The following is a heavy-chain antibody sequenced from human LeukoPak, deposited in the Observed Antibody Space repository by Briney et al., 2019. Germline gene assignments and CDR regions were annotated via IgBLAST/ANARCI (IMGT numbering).Heavy chain of an antibody. D-gene: IGHD3-9*01. CDR1: GFTFSSYW. Sequence: GGSLRLSCAASGFTFSSYWMSWVRQAPGKGLEWVANIKQDGSGKYYVDSVKGRFTISRDNAKNSLYLQMNSLRAEDTAVYYCAREAPGRIFHGYGMDVWGQGTTVTVSS. CDR3: AREAPGRIFHGYGMDV. V-gene: IGHV3-7*01. J-gene: IGHJ6*02. CDR2: IKQDGSGK.